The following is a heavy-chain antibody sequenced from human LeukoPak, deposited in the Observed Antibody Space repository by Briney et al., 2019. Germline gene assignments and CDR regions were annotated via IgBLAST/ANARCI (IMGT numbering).Heavy chain of an antibody. V-gene: IGHV3-7*01. D-gene: IGHD4-17*01. J-gene: IGHJ4*02. CDR1: GFTFSSYS. CDR3: ARVGARQILEY. CDR2: IKQDGGEE. Sequence: PGGSLRLSCAASGFTFSSYSMNWVRQAPGKGLEWVANIKQDGGEEYYLDSVKGRFTVSRDNAKNSLYLQMNSLRAEDTAVYYCARVGARQILEYWGQGTLVTVSS.